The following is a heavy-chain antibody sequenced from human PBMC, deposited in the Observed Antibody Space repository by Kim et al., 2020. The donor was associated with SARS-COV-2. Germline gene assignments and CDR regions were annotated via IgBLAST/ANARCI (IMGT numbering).Heavy chain of an antibody. Sequence: ADSVKGRFTVSRDNTKSTLYLQMNSLRAEDTAVYYCVRENYGSAPRNWFDPWGQGTLVTVSS. CDR3: VRENYGSAPRNWFDP. V-gene: IGHV3-74*01. D-gene: IGHD3-10*01. J-gene: IGHJ5*02.